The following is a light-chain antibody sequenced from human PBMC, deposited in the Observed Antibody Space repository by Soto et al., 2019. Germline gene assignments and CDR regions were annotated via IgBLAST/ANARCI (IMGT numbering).Light chain of an antibody. CDR3: SSSTDSTTLYVL. V-gene: IGLV2-14*01. CDR2: EVS. Sequence: QSALTQPASVSGSPGQSITISCTGTSSDVGGYNYVSWYQQHPGKAPKLIIYEVSNRPSGVSNRFSGSKSGNTASLTISGLQAEDEADYYCSSSTDSTTLYVLFGGGTKLTVL. CDR1: SSDVGGYNY. J-gene: IGLJ2*01.